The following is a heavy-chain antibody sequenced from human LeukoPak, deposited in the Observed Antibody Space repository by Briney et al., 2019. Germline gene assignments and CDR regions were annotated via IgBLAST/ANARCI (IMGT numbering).Heavy chain of an antibody. J-gene: IGHJ6*03. CDR3: ARLVVPAANYYYYYYMDV. CDR1: GGTFSSYA. CDR2: IIPIFGTA. Sequence: ASVKVSCKASGGTFSSYAISWVRQAPGQGLEWMGGIIPIFGTANYAQKFQGRVTITADESTSTAYMDLSSLRSEDTAVYYCARLVVPAANYYYYYYMDVWGKGTTVTVSS. V-gene: IGHV1-69*13. D-gene: IGHD2-2*01.